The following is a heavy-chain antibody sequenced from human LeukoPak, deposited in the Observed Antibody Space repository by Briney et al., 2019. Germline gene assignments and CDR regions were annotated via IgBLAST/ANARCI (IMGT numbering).Heavy chain of an antibody. D-gene: IGHD3-10*01. CDR2: IYYSGST. Sequence: PSETLSLTCTVSGGSISSYYWSWIRQPPGKGLEWIGYIYYSGSTNYNPSLKSRVTISVDTSKNQFSLKLSSVTAADTAVYYCARVHYGSGRYVIAPRRYYGMDVWGQGTTVTVSS. V-gene: IGHV4-59*01. CDR3: ARVHYGSGRYVIAPRRYYGMDV. CDR1: GGSISSYY. J-gene: IGHJ6*02.